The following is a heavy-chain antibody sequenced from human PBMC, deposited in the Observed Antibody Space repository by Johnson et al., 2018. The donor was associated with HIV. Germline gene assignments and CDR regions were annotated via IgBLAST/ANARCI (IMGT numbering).Heavy chain of an antibody. Sequence: VQLVESGGGVVQPGMSLRLSCAASGFTFSSYAMHWVRQAPGKGLEWVAVISYDGSNKYYADSVKGRFTISIDNSKNTLYLQMNSLRAEDTAVYYCAREGEGYSSSWYDAFDIWGQGTMVTVSS. V-gene: IGHV3-30*04. CDR2: ISYDGSNK. CDR3: AREGEGYSSSWYDAFDI. D-gene: IGHD6-13*01. J-gene: IGHJ3*02. CDR1: GFTFSSYA.